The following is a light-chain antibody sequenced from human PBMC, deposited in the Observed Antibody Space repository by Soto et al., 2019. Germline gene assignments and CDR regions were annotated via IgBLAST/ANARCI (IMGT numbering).Light chain of an antibody. J-gene: IGKJ4*01. Sequence: DIQMTQSPSSLSASVGDRVTITCQASQDISNYLNWHQQKPGKAPKLLIYDASNLETGVPSRFSGSGSGTDFTFTISSLQPEDIATYYCQQYDNLVLTFGGGTKVEIK. V-gene: IGKV1-33*01. CDR2: DAS. CDR3: QQYDNLVLT. CDR1: QDISNY.